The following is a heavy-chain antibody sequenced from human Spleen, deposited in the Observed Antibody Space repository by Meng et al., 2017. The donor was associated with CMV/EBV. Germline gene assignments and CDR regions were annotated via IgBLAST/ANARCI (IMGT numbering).Heavy chain of an antibody. CDR2: IYYSGST. CDR1: GGSISSYY. V-gene: IGHV4-59*01. D-gene: IGHD6-19*01. J-gene: IGHJ6*02. Sequence: GSLRLSCTVSGGSISSYYWSWIRQPPGKGLEWIGYIYYSGSTNYNPSLKSRVTISVDTSKNQFSLKLSSVTAADTAVYHCARVLSSGWYWGMDVWGQGTTVTVSS. CDR3: ARVLSSGWYWGMDV.